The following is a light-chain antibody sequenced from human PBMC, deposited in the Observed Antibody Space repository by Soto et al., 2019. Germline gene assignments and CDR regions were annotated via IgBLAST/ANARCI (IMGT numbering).Light chain of an antibody. Sequence: DIQMTQSPSSLSASVGDRVTITCRASQSISNYLAWYQQKPGKVPKLLLYTASTLQSGVPSRFSGSRSGSDVTLTISSLQSEDVATYYCQKYNSSPLALGGGNKVEIK. V-gene: IGKV1-27*01. CDR3: QKYNSSPLA. J-gene: IGKJ4*02. CDR1: QSISNY. CDR2: TAS.